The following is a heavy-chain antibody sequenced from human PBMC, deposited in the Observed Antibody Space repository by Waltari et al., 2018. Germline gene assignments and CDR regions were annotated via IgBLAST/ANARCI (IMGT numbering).Heavy chain of an antibody. Sequence: QVQLVESGGGVVQPGRSRRLSCAASGLNFSSYGMHLVRQAPGKGLEWVAVISYDGSNKYYADSVKGRFTISRDNSKNTLYLQMNSLRAEDTAVYYCARTYSYGLREFDYWGQGTLVTVSS. CDR1: GLNFSSYG. CDR2: ISYDGSNK. J-gene: IGHJ4*02. CDR3: ARTYSYGLREFDY. V-gene: IGHV3-30*03. D-gene: IGHD5-18*01.